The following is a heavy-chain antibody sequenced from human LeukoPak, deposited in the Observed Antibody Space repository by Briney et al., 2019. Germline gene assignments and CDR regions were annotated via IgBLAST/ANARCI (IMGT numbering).Heavy chain of an antibody. CDR3: ARDLRGSIVRYFDY. CDR1: GFTFSSYW. Sequence: GGSLRLSCAASGFTFSSYWMHWVRQAPGKGLVWVSRINSDGSSTSYAESVKGRFTISRDNSQNTLFLQVNSLRAEDTAVYYCARDLRGSIVRYFDYWGQGTLVTVSS. V-gene: IGHV3-74*01. CDR2: INSDGSST. D-gene: IGHD3-9*01. J-gene: IGHJ4*02.